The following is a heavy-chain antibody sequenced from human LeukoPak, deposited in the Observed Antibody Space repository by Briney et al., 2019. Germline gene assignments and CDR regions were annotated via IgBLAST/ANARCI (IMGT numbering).Heavy chain of an antibody. D-gene: IGHD6-13*01. CDR3: ARGYSNSWTDAFDI. CDR1: GYIFTGYY. V-gene: IGHV1-2*02. CDR2: INPNSGGT. Sequence: ASVKVSCKASGYIFTGYYMHWVRQAPGQGLEWMGWINPNSGGTNYAQKFQGRVTMTRDTSISTAYMELSRLRSDDTAVYYCARGYSNSWTDAFDIWGQGTMVTVSS. J-gene: IGHJ3*02.